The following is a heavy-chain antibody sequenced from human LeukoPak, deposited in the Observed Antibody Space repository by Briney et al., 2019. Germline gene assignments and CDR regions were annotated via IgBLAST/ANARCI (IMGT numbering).Heavy chain of an antibody. J-gene: IGHJ5*02. D-gene: IGHD6-13*01. Sequence: ASVKVSCKASGYTFTGYYMHWVRQAPGQGLEWMGWINPNSGGTRYAQKFQGRVTMTRDTSISTAYMDLSRLTSDDTAVYYCAREGIAADDTNWFDPWGQGTLVTVSS. CDR1: GYTFTGYY. CDR3: AREGIAADDTNWFDP. CDR2: INPNSGGT. V-gene: IGHV1-2*02.